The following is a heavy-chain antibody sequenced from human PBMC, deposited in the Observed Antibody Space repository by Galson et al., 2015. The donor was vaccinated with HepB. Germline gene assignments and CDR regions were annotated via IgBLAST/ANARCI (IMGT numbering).Heavy chain of an antibody. V-gene: IGHV3-30*18. CDR2: ISYDGSNK. CDR3: AKSTWLQAMGYFDY. J-gene: IGHJ4*02. Sequence: SLRLSCAASGFTFSSYGMHWVRQAPGKGLEWVAVISYDGSNKYYADSVKGRFTISRDNSKNTLYLQMNSLRTEDTAVYYCAKSTWLQAMGYFDYWGQGALVTVSS. D-gene: IGHD5-24*01. CDR1: GFTFSSYG.